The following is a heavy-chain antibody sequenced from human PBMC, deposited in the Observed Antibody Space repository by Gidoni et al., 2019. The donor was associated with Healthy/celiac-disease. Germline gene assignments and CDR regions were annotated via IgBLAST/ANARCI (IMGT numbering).Heavy chain of an antibody. Sequence: QVQLVQSGAEVKQPGASVEVSCKASGYTFPSYDINWVRQGTGQGLEWMGWMNPNSGNTGDAQKFQGRVTMTRNTSISTAYMELSSLRSEDTAVYYCARGTDYGDYHWFDPWGQGTLVTVSS. CDR3: ARGTDYGDYHWFDP. J-gene: IGHJ5*02. V-gene: IGHV1-8*01. D-gene: IGHD4-17*01. CDR2: MNPNSGNT. CDR1: GYTFPSYD.